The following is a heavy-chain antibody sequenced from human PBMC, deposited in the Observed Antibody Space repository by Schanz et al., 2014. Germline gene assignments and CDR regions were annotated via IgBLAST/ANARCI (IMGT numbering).Heavy chain of an antibody. CDR1: GFSISDHT. D-gene: IGHD6-6*01. V-gene: IGHV3-66*01. CDR3: VREGSSSPDCCYYNGMDV. Sequence: EVQLVESGGGLVQPGGSLRLSCAASGFSISDHTMRWDRQAPGKGLEPVSVTYLGGNTDYADSVKGRFTISRANSRNTLYLQMNSLRAEDTAVYYCVREGSSSPDCCYYNGMDVWGQGTTVTVSS. CDR2: TYLGGNT. J-gene: IGHJ6*02.